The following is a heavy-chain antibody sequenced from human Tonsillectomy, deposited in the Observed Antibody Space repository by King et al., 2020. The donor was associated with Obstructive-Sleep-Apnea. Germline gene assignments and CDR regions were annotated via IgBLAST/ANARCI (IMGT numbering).Heavy chain of an antibody. CDR3: AARYFERSSQTYFGMHV. D-gene: IGHD3-9*01. CDR2: IYYSGNT. J-gene: IGHJ6*02. CDR1: GGSVTSSSYY. Sequence: LQLQESGPGLVKPSETLSLTCSVSGGSVTSSSYYWGWVRQSPGKGLEWIASIYYSGNTYYNPSLKSRVTIFADTSKNQFSLNLNSVTAADTAVYYCAARYFERSSQTYFGMHVWGRGTTVTVS. V-gene: IGHV4-39*01.